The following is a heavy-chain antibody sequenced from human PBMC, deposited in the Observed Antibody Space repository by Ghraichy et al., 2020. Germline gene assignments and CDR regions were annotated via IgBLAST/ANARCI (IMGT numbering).Heavy chain of an antibody. CDR1: GFTFSSYA. CDR2: ISGSGGST. V-gene: IGHV3-23*01. Sequence: GGSLRLSCAASGFTFSSYAMSWVRQAPGKGLEWVSAISGSGGSTYYADSVKGRFTISRDNSKNTLYLQMNSLRAEDTAVYYCAKSPPYCGGDCYSHYYYYGMDVWGQGTTVTVSS. D-gene: IGHD2-21*02. CDR3: AKSPPYCGGDCYSHYYYYGMDV. J-gene: IGHJ6*02.